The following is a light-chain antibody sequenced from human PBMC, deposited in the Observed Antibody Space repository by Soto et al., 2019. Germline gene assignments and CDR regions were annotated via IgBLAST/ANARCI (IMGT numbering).Light chain of an antibody. CDR2: GAS. Sequence: EIVLKQSPGTLSLSPGERATLSCRASQSVASNYLAWFQQKPGQAPRLLIYGASNRATGIPDRFRVSGSGTDFTLTISRLEPEDFAVYYCHQYGTSPYTFGQGTKLEIK. CDR1: QSVASNY. V-gene: IGKV3-20*01. CDR3: HQYGTSPYT. J-gene: IGKJ2*01.